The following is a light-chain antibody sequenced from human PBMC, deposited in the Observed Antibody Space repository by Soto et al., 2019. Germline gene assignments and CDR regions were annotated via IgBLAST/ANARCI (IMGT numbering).Light chain of an antibody. CDR3: QQYNNWPPT. CDR1: QSVSSN. J-gene: IGKJ5*01. CDR2: GAS. Sequence: EIVMTQSPATLSVSPGKRATLSCRASQSVSSNLAWYQQKPGQAPRLLIYGASTRSTGIPARFSGSRSATEFTLTISSLQSEDFAVYFCQQYNNWPPTFGQGTRLEIK. V-gene: IGKV3-15*01.